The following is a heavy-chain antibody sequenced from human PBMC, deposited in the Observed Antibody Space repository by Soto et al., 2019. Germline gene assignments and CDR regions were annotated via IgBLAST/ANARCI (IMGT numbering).Heavy chain of an antibody. CDR2: IDPSDSYT. D-gene: IGHD3-22*01. Sequence: GESLKISCKGSGYSFTSYWISWVRQMPGKGLEWMGRIDPSDSYTNYSPSFQGHVTTSADKSISTAYLQWSSLKASDTAMYYCATHANTYYYDSSALNAFDIWGQGTMVTVSS. J-gene: IGHJ3*02. CDR3: ATHANTYYYDSSALNAFDI. V-gene: IGHV5-10-1*01. CDR1: GYSFTSYW.